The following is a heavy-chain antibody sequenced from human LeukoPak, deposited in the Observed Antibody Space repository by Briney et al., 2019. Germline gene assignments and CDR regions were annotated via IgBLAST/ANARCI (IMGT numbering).Heavy chain of an antibody. V-gene: IGHV4-31*03. CDR3: ARDWGGLDY. CDR1: GGSISSGGYY. D-gene: IGHD3-16*01. J-gene: IGHJ4*02. CDR2: ISDSGSP. Sequence: SQTPSLTCTVSGGSISSGGYYWAWIRQHPGKGLEWIGYISDSGSPYYNPSLKSRVTISADTSKNQFSLKLTSVTAADTAVYYCARDWGGLDYWGQGTLVTVSS.